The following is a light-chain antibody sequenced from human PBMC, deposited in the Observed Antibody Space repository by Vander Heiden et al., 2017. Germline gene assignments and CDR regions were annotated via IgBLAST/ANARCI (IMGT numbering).Light chain of an antibody. V-gene: IGKV3-11*01. CDR2: DAS. J-gene: IGKJ5*01. Sequence: EIVLTQSPATLSLSPGERATLSCRASQSVSSFLAWYQQKPGQAPRLLIYDASNRATGIPARFSGGGSGTDFTLTISSLEPEDFAVYYWQQRTNWPPTFGKVTRLEIK. CDR3: QQRTNWPPT. CDR1: QSVSSF.